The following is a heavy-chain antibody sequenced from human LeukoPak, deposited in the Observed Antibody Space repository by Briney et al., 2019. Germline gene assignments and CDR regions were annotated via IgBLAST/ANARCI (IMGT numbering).Heavy chain of an antibody. J-gene: IGHJ5*02. CDR2: IYHSGST. CDR1: GYSISSGYY. D-gene: IGHD3-9*01. CDR3: ARGILRYFDWPNWFDP. Sequence: SETLSLTCTASGYSISSGYYWGWIRQPPGKGLEWIGSIYHSGSTYYNPSLKSRVTISVDTSKNQFSLKLSSVTAADTAVYYCARGILRYFDWPNWFDPWGQGTLVTVSS. V-gene: IGHV4-38-2*02.